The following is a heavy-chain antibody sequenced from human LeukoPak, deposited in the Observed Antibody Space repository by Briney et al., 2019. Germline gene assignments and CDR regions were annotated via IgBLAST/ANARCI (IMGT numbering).Heavy chain of an antibody. J-gene: IGHJ5*02. CDR2: ISSSGSTI. Sequence: GGSLRLSCAASGFTFSDYYMSRIRQAPGKGLEWVSYISSSGSTIYYADSVKGRFTISRDNAKNSLYLQMNSLRADDTAVYYCARWEYCSSASCFGNWFDPWGQGTLVTVSS. CDR3: ARWEYCSSASCFGNWFDP. V-gene: IGHV3-11*04. CDR1: GFTFSDYY. D-gene: IGHD2-2*01.